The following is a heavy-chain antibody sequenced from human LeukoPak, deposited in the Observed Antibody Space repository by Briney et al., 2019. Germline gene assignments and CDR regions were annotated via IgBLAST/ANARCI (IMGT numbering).Heavy chain of an antibody. CDR1: GGSISSYY. CDR2: IYYSGST. J-gene: IGHJ4*02. V-gene: IGHV4-59*01. Sequence: SGTLTLTCAVSGGSISSYYLSWIRQPPGKGLEWIGYIYYSGSTNYNPYLMTRFTISVDTSKNQFTLKLSSVTAADTAVYYCGRGHVDTAMVLGYWGQGTLVTVSS. D-gene: IGHD5-18*01. CDR3: GRGHVDTAMVLGY.